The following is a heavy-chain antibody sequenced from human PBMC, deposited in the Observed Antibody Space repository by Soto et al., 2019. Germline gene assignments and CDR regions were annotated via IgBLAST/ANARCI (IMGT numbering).Heavy chain of an antibody. V-gene: IGHV4-59*01. CDR3: ARGLGYDSSGYNTLNPGFDY. CDR1: GGSISGYY. Sequence: PSETLSLTCTVSGGSISGYYWSWLRQPPGKGLEWTGYIYYSGSTNYNPSLKSRVTISVDTSKNQFSLKLSSVTAADTAVYYCARGLGYDSSGYNTLNPGFDYWGQGTLVTVSS. D-gene: IGHD3-22*01. CDR2: IYYSGST. J-gene: IGHJ4*02.